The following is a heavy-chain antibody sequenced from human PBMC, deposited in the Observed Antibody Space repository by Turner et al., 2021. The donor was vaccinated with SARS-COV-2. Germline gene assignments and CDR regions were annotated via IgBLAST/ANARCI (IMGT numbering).Heavy chain of an antibody. Sequence: QLHLVRSGAEVKKPGASLKVSCRASGYTFTCYYMHWVQQAPGQGLEWIGWINPNSGGTNNAQKFQGRVTMTGDTYISTDYMELSRMRSDDTAVYYCASSRYTYGSYYYYGLDVWGQGTTVTVSS. CDR2: INPNSGGT. CDR1: GYTFTCYY. CDR3: ASSRYTYGSYYYYGLDV. D-gene: IGHD5-18*01. V-gene: IGHV1-2*02. J-gene: IGHJ6*02.